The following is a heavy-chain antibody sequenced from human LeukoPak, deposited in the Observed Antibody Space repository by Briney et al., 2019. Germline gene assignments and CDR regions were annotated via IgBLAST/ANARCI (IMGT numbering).Heavy chain of an antibody. CDR2: FYLSGST. Sequence: KPSETLSLTCNVSGGSISSFTYYWGWIRQPPGKGLEWIANFYLSGSTYYNPSLRSRGTISLDTSENQLSLKLNSVTAADTAVYYCARGGSSLDYWGQGTLVTVSS. CDR3: ARGGSSLDY. V-gene: IGHV4-39*07. J-gene: IGHJ4*02. CDR1: GGSISSFTYY. D-gene: IGHD6-13*01.